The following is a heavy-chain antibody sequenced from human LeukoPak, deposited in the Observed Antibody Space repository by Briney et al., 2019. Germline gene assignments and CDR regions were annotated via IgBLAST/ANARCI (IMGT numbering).Heavy chain of an antibody. Sequence: SETLSLTCAVSGGSISSGGYSWSWIRQPPGKGLEWIGYIYHSGSTYYNPSLKSRVTISVDRSKNQFSLKLSSVTAADTAVYYCAKGTGYYYGMDVWGQGTTVTVSS. CDR1: GGSISSGGYS. D-gene: IGHD1-1*01. J-gene: IGHJ6*02. CDR2: IYHSGST. CDR3: AKGTGYYYGMDV. V-gene: IGHV4-30-2*01.